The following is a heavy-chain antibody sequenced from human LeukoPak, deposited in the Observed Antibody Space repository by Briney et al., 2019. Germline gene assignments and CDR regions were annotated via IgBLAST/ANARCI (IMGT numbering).Heavy chain of an antibody. J-gene: IGHJ4*02. CDR2: ISSRGDST. CDR1: GFIFSNYA. V-gene: IGHV3-23*01. D-gene: IGHD6-19*01. Sequence: GGPLILSCAASGFIFSNYAMSWVRQVPGRGLEWVSTISSRGDSTYVADSVKGRFTISRDNSKNSLYLQMNTVRAEDTAVYYCVKGPRPDITVAHTVENWGQGTLVTVSS. CDR3: VKGPRPDITVAHTVEN.